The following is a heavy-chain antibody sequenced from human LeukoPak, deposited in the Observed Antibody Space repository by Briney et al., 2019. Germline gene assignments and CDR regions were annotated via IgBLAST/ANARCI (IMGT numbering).Heavy chain of an antibody. CDR1: GGSISSYS. Sequence: SETLSLTCTVSGGSISSYSWSWIRQPPGKGLEWIGYTYYSGSTNYNPSLKSRVTISVDTSKSQFSLKLSSVTAADTAVYYCARETYYFDYWGQGTLVTVSS. V-gene: IGHV4-59*12. J-gene: IGHJ4*02. CDR2: TYYSGST. CDR3: ARETYYFDY.